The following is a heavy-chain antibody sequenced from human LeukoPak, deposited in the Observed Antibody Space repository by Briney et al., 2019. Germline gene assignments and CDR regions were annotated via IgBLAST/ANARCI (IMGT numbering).Heavy chain of an antibody. CDR3: ARAPYDILTGYSLNWFDP. V-gene: IGHV1-3*01. J-gene: IGHJ5*02. CDR2: INGDNGNT. CDR1: GYTFTTYA. Sequence: ASVKVSCTASGYTFTTYAMHWVRQAPGQRPEWMGWINGDNGNTKYSQKFQGRVSITRDTSTYTGYLELRSLNSADTAVYFCARAPYDILTGYSLNWFDPWDQGTLVTVSS. D-gene: IGHD3-9*01.